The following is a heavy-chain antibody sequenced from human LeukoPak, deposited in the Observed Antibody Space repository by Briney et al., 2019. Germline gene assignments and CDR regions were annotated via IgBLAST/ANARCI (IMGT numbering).Heavy chain of an antibody. CDR2: IYYSGST. CDR3: ARVGRPERYFDY. V-gene: IGHV4-31*03. J-gene: IGHJ4*02. Sequence: PSQTLSLTCTVSGGSISSGGYYWSWIRQHPGKGLEWIGYIYYSGSTYYNPSLKSRVTISVDTSKNLFSLKLSSVAAADTAVYYCARVGRPERYFDYWGQGTLVTVSS. D-gene: IGHD5-24*01. CDR1: GGSISSGGYY.